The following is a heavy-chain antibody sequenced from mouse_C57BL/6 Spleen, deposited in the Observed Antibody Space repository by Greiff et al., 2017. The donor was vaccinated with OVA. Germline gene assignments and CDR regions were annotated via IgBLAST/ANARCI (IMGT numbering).Heavy chain of an antibody. J-gene: IGHJ4*01. CDR2: IWRGGST. V-gene: IGHV2-5*01. CDR1: GFSLTSYG. CDR3: AKSYYGSIYYYAMDY. D-gene: IGHD1-1*01. Sequence: QVQLQQSGPGLVQPSQSLSITCTVSGFSLTSYGVHWVRQSPGKGLEWLGVIWRGGSTDYNAAFMSRLSITKDNSKSQVFFKMNSLQADDTAIYYCAKSYYGSIYYYAMDYWGQGTSVTVSS.